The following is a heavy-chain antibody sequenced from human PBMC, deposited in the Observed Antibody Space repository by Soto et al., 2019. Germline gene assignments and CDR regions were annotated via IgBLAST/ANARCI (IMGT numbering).Heavy chain of an antibody. CDR3: ARAGAGTDY. Sequence: EVQLVESGGGLVQPGGSLRLSCAASGFTVSSNYMSWVRQAPGKGLEWVSVIYSGGSTYYADSVKARFTTSRHNSKNPLYLQMNRLRAEDTAVSYSARAGAGTDYWGQGTLVTFSS. V-gene: IGHV3-53*04. J-gene: IGHJ4*02. D-gene: IGHD6-19*01. CDR1: GFTVSSNY. CDR2: IYSGGST.